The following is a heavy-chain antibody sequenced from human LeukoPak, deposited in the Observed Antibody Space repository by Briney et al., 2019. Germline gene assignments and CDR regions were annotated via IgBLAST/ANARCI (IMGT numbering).Heavy chain of an antibody. Sequence: GGSLGLSCATSGFPFETNAMSWVRQAPGKGLEWVATIGNTETFYADSVTGRFTISRHNSKNTVNLQMNRLRVEDTAIYYCAKDWIQFNRVFDCFDSWGQGTLVTVSS. D-gene: IGHD5-18*01. V-gene: IGHV3-23*01. CDR3: AKDWIQFNRVFDCFDS. CDR1: GFPFETNA. CDR2: IGNTET. J-gene: IGHJ4*02.